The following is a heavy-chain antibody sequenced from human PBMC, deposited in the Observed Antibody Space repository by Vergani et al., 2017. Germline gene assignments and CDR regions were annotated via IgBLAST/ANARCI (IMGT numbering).Heavy chain of an antibody. CDR3: ARRCATACSDMGRGAFTV. J-gene: IGHJ3*01. V-gene: IGHV4-30-4*01. CDR2: ICHNGNT. D-gene: IGHD3-10*01. CDR1: GVSISSGDYY. Sequence: QVQLQESGPGLVKPSQTLSLTCSVSGVSISSGDYYWSWIRQPPGKGLEWIGYICHNGNTFYNPSFKSRGTLSVDTSKNQFSLKLSSVTAADTAVYYCARRCATACSDMGRGAFTVGGRGTMVTVSS.